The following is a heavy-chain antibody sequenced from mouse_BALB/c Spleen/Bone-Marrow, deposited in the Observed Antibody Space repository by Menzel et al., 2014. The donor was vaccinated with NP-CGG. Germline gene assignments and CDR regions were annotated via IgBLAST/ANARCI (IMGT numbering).Heavy chain of an antibody. J-gene: IGHJ4*01. CDR2: IDPANGNT. CDR3: ARWKYNAMDY. V-gene: IGHV14-3*02. CDR1: GFNIKDTY. Sequence: VQLQQSGAELVKPGASVKLSCTASGFNIKDTYMHWVKQRPEQGLEWIGRIDPANGNTKYDPKFQGKATITADTSSNTAYLQLSSLTSEAPALYYCARWKYNAMDYWGQGTSVTVNS.